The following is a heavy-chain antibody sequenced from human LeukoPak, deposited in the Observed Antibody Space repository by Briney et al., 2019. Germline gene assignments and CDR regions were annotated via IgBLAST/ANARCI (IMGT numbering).Heavy chain of an antibody. D-gene: IGHD5-12*01. CDR2: IRYDGSNK. CDR3: AKAFGGYDDFDY. Sequence: GGSLRLSCAASGFTFSSYGMYWVRQAPGKGLEWVAFIRYDGSNKYYADSVKGRFTISRDNSKNTLYLQMNSLRAEDTAVYYCAKAFGGYDDFDYWGQGTLVTVCS. V-gene: IGHV3-30*02. J-gene: IGHJ4*02. CDR1: GFTFSSYG.